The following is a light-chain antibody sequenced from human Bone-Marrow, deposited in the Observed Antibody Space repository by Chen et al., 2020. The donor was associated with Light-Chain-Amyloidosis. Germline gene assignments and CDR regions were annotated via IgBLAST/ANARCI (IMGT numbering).Light chain of an antibody. V-gene: IGLV2-14*01. CDR3: SSYTSIGKVV. CDR2: EVS. Sequence: QSVLTQPASVSGSPGQSITISCTGTTSDVGGYNYVSWYQQYPAKAPKLMISEVSDRPSGVSNRFSGSKSGNTASLTISGLQAEDEAEYYCSSYTSIGKVVFGGGTTVTVL. J-gene: IGLJ2*01. CDR1: TSDVGGYNY.